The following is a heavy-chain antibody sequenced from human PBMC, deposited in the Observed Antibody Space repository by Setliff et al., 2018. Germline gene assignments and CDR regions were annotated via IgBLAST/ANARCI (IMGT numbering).Heavy chain of an antibody. D-gene: IGHD2-15*01. V-gene: IGHV3-30-3*01. CDR1: GFTFSSYA. CDR3: ARVGYCSGGSCYSPWGYYYYGMDV. CDR2: ISYDGSNK. Sequence: PGGSLRLSCAASGFTFSSYAMHWVRQALGKGLEWVAVISYDGSNKYYADSLKGRFTISRDNSKNTLYLQMNSLRAEDTAVYYGARVGYCSGGSCYSPWGYYYYGMDVWGQGTTVTVSS. J-gene: IGHJ6*02.